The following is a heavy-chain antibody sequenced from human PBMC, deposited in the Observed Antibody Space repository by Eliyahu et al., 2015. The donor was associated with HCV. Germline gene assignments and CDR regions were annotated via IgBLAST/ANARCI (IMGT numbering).Heavy chain of an antibody. V-gene: IGHV4-39*01. J-gene: IGHJ5*02. D-gene: IGHD3-3*01. CDR3: ARHDFWVSNCFDP. Sequence: QLQLQESGPRLVKPSETLSLSCTVSGGPFSGDTYYWGWLRQPPGKGLEWIGSISYSGSSHNTPPPKRRVTISVDTSRNQFFLRLTSMTVADTAVYYCARHDFWVSNCFDPWGQGTLVTVSS. CDR2: ISYSGSS. CDR1: GGPFSGDTYY.